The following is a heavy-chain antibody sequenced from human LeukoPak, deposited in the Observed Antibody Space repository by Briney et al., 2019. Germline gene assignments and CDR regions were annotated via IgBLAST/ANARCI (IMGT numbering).Heavy chain of an antibody. CDR1: GGSISPDY. Sequence: SETLSLTCTVSGGSISPDYWGWIRQPPGKGLEWIAYVYYTGTTNFNPSLKSRFSISVDTSRNQLSLRLTSVTAADTAVYYCARLRRVTVATYNYYYLDLWGRGTLVTVSS. D-gene: IGHD6-19*01. CDR2: VYYTGTT. V-gene: IGHV4-59*01. CDR3: ARLRRVTVATYNYYYLDL. J-gene: IGHJ2*01.